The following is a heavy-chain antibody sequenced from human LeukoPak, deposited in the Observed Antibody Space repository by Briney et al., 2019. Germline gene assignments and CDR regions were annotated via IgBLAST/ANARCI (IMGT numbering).Heavy chain of an antibody. J-gene: IGHJ5*02. CDR1: GGTFSSYA. D-gene: IGHD5-18*01. CDR3: ARVDTAIVLWFDP. Sequence: SVKVSCKASGGTFSSYAISWVRQAPGQGLEWMGGIIPIFGTANYAQKFQGRVTITADESTSTAYMELSSLRSEDTAVYYCARVDTAIVLWFDPWGQGPLVTVSS. CDR2: IIPIFGTA. V-gene: IGHV1-69*13.